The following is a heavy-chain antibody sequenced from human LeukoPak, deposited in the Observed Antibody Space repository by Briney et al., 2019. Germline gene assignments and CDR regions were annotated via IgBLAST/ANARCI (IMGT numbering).Heavy chain of an antibody. CDR1: GYTFTGYY. D-gene: IGHD3-10*01. CDR3: ARGRLWFGSRHTELNY. Sequence: GASVKVSCKASGYTFTGYYMHWVRQAPGQGLEWMGWISAYNGSTNYAQKLQGRVTMTTDTSTSTAYMELRSLRSDDTAVYYCARGRLWFGSRHTELNYWGQGTLVTVSS. CDR2: ISAYNGST. V-gene: IGHV1-18*04. J-gene: IGHJ4*02.